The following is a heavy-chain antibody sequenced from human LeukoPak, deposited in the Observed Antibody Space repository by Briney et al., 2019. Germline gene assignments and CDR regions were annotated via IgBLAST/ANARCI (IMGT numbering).Heavy chain of an antibody. Sequence: SVKVSCKASGGTFSSYAISWVRQAPGQGLEWMGRIIPIFGTANYAQKFQGRVTITTDESTSTAYMELSSLRSEDTAAYYCARAEGPNTAMVGYWGQGTLVTVSS. D-gene: IGHD5-18*01. CDR2: IIPIFGTA. J-gene: IGHJ4*02. V-gene: IGHV1-69*05. CDR1: GGTFSSYA. CDR3: ARAEGPNTAMVGY.